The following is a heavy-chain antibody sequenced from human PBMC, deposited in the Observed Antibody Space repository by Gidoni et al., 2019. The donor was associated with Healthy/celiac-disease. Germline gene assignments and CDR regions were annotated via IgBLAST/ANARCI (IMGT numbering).Heavy chain of an antibody. J-gene: IGHJ4*02. CDR1: GFTFSSYA. CDR3: AKDRSGSYSY. CDR2: RAYDGSNK. V-gene: IGHV3-30*04. Sequence: QVQLVESGGGVVQPGRSLRLSCPASGFTFSSYAMHWVRQAPGKGLEWVAVRAYDGSNKYYADSVKGRFTISRDNSKNTLYLQMNSLRAEDTAVYYCAKDRSGSYSYWGQGTLVTVSS. D-gene: IGHD3-10*01.